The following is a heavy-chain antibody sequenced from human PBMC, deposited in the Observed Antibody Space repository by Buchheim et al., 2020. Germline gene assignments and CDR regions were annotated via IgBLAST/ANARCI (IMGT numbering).Heavy chain of an antibody. CDR1: GGSFSGYY. V-gene: IGHV4-34*01. D-gene: IGHD3-10*01. Sequence: QVQLQQWGAGLLKPSETLSLTCAVYGGSFSGYYWSWIRQPPGKGLEWIGEINHSGSTNYNPSLKSRVTISVDTSKNQFSLQLSSVTAADTAVYYCARRITMVRSFDPWGQGTL. CDR2: INHSGST. J-gene: IGHJ5*02. CDR3: ARRITMVRSFDP.